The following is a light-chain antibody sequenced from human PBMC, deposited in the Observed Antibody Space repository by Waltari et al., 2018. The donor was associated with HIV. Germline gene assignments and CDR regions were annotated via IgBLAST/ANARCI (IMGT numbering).Light chain of an antibody. V-gene: IGKV3-15*01. CDR2: AAS. J-gene: IGKJ4*01. CDR3: QQAYSTPT. Sequence: EIVMTQSPATLSVSPGERATLSCRASQGISTNLVWYQQKPGQGPRLLIYAASTRATGIPARFSGSGSGTDFTLTIRSLQPEDFATYYCQQAYSTPTFGGGTKVDIK. CDR1: QGISTN.